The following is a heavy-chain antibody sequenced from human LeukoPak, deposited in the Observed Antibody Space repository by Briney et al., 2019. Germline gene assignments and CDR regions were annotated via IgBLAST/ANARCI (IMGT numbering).Heavy chain of an antibody. CDR1: GFTFDDYA. Sequence: GGSLRLSCAASGFTFDDYAMHWVRQAPGKGLEWVSGISWNSGSIDYADSVKGRFTISRDNAKNSLYLQMNSLRAEDTALYYCAKLAGVFALFGAFDIWGQGTMVTVSS. V-gene: IGHV3-9*01. CDR2: ISWNSGSI. D-gene: IGHD2-8*01. J-gene: IGHJ3*02. CDR3: AKLAGVFALFGAFDI.